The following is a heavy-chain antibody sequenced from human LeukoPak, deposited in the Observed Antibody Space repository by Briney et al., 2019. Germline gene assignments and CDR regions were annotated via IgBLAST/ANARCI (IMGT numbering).Heavy chain of an antibody. CDR1: GGSISSYH. CDR2: VYRSGTT. J-gene: IGHJ4*02. CDR3: ARENWVFDY. V-gene: IGHV4-38-2*02. Sequence: SETLSLTCTVSGGSISSYHWGWIRQPPGKGLEWIGTVYRSGTTYYDPSLESRVTISVDTSNNEISLKVRSVTAADTAIYYCARENWVFDYWGQGILVTVSS. D-gene: IGHD3-16*01.